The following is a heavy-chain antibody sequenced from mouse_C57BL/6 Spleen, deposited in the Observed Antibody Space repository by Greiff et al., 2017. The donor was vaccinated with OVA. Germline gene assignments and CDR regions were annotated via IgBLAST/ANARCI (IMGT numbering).Heavy chain of an antibody. CDR2: IDPSDSYT. CDR3: AKGDYYGSGGY. J-gene: IGHJ2*01. CDR1: GYTFTSYW. Sequence: QVQLQQPGAELVRPGTSVKLSCKASGYTFTSYWMHWVKQRPGHGLEWIGVIDPSDSYTNYNQKFKGKATLTVDTSSSTAYMQLSSLTSEDSAVDCCAKGDYYGSGGYWGQGTTLTVSS. V-gene: IGHV1-59*01. D-gene: IGHD1-1*01.